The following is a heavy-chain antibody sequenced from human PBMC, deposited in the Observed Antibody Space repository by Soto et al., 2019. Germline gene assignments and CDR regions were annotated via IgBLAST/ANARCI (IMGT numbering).Heavy chain of an antibody. J-gene: IGHJ5*02. V-gene: IGHV1-46*01. CDR2: INPNSGVA. Sequence: QVQLVQSGAEVRRPGASVKLSCKPSGYPFTSYLIHWVRQAPGQGLEWIGKINPNSGVATYSQEFQGRVSMTKDWSTNTVYMEVSRLRSDDPAIYYCARVPLPRVSALDPWGQGTLVTVSS. CDR1: GYPFTSYL. CDR3: ARVPLPRVSALDP.